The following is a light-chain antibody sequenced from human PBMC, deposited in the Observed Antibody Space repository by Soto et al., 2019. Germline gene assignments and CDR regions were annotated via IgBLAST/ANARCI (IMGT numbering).Light chain of an antibody. V-gene: IGKV3-11*01. Sequence: EIVLTQSQAPLTLSPAAGATLSCRTSASVSSYLAWYQQKPGQAHTLLIYDASNRATGIPARFSGSGSGTDFTLTISSLEPEDFAVYYCQQRSNWLLTFGGGTKVEIK. J-gene: IGKJ4*01. CDR1: ASVSSY. CDR3: QQRSNWLLT. CDR2: DAS.